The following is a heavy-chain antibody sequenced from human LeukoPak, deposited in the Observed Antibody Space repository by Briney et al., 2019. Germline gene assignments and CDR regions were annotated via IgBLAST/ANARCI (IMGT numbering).Heavy chain of an antibody. CDR2: INHSGRT. CDR1: GGSFSGYY. J-gene: IGHJ5*02. V-gene: IGHV4-34*01. Sequence: PSETLSLTCAVSGGSFSGYYRTWIRQPPGKGLEWIGEINHSGRTNYNPSLKSRVTISVDTSKNQFSLKLSSVTAADTAVYYCASTLSSGWYWWGNWFDPWGQGTLVTVSS. CDR3: ASTLSSGWYWWGNWFDP. D-gene: IGHD6-19*01.